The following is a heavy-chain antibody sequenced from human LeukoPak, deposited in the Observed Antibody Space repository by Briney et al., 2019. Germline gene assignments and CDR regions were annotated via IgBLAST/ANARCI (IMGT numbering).Heavy chain of an antibody. D-gene: IGHD3-22*01. CDR1: GFTVSSNY. J-gene: IGHJ4*02. CDR3: ASNIRDYYDSSGYYLYFDY. Sequence: PGGSLRLSCAASGFTVSSNYMSWVRQAPGKGLEWVSVIYSGGSTYYADSVKGRFTISRDNSKNTLYLRMNSLRAEDTAVYYCASNIRDYYDSSGYYLYFDYWGQGTLVTVSS. V-gene: IGHV3-66*01. CDR2: IYSGGST.